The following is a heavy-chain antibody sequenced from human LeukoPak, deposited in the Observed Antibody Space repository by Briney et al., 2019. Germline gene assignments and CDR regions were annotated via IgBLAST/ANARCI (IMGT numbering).Heavy chain of an antibody. V-gene: IGHV3-20*04. J-gene: IGHJ6*02. CDR2: INRNGGST. CDR1: GFTFDDYG. Sequence: RPGGSLRLSCAASGFTFDDYGMSWVRQAPGKGLEWISGINRNGGSTGYADSVKGRFTISRDNAKNSLYLQMNTLGAEDTALYYCARGKTSRYYYYGMDVWGQGTTVTVSS. CDR3: ARGKTSRYYYYGMDV.